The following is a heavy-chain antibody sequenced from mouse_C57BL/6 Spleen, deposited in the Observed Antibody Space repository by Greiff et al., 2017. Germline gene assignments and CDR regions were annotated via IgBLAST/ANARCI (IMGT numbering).Heavy chain of an antibody. CDR2: INPYNGDT. Sequence: VQLQQSGPELVKPGDSVKISCKASGYSFTGYFMNWVMQSHGKSLEWIGRINPYNGDTFYNQKFKGKATLTVDKSSRTAHMELRSLTSEDSAVYYCATYDYDDYFDYWGQGTTLTVSS. J-gene: IGHJ2*01. CDR3: ATYDYDDYFDY. CDR1: GYSFTGYF. D-gene: IGHD2-4*01. V-gene: IGHV1-20*01.